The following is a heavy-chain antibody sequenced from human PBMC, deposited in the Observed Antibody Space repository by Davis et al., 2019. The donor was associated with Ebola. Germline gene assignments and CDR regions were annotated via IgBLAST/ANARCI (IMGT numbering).Heavy chain of an antibody. J-gene: IGHJ4*02. CDR1: GFTFSAYW. CDR3: AKTVVVGATRHFDC. V-gene: IGHV3-7*01. Sequence: GESLKISCAASGFTFSAYWMSWVRQAPGKGLEWVANIKQDGSEKYSVDSVKGRFTISRDNAKNSLYLQMNSLRAEDTAVYYCAKTVVVGATRHFDCWGQGTLVTVSS. D-gene: IGHD1-26*01. CDR2: IKQDGSEK.